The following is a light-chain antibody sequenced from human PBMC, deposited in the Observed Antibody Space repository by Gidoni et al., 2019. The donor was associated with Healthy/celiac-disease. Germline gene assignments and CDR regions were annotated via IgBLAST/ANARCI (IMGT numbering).Light chain of an antibody. V-gene: IGKV1-6*01. CDR3: LQDYNYPLT. J-gene: IGKJ1*01. CDR1: QGLRND. Sequence: AIQMTQSPSSLSASVGDRVTITCRASQGLRNDLGWYQQKPGKAPKLLIYAASSLQSGVPSRCSGSGSGTDFTLTISSLQPEDFATYYCLQDYNYPLTFGQGTKVEIK. CDR2: AAS.